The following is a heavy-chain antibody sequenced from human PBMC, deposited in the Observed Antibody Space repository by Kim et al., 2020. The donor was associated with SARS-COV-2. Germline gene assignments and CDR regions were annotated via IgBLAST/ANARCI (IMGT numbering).Heavy chain of an antibody. CDR2: IYKIGNT. CDR3: AGDSANRNYFL. J-gene: IGHJ4*02. D-gene: IGHD4-4*01. Sequence: SETLSLTCTVSGGSVTRDPFYWSWIRQSPGKGLEWIGYIYKIGNTNYNPSLKSRATISVDTSKNQLSLTLTSVTAADTAVYYCAGDSANRNYFLWGQGTLVSVSS. CDR1: GGSVTRDPFY. V-gene: IGHV4-61*01.